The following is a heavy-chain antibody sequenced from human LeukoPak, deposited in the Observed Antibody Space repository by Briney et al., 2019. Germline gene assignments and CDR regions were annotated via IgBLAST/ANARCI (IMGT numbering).Heavy chain of an antibody. CDR3: ARGAEDSSSFLPLDY. D-gene: IGHD6-6*01. V-gene: IGHV1-18*04. CDR2: ISAYNGNT. CDR1: GSTFSDYH. Sequence: ASVKVSCKASGSTFSDYHINWVRQAPGQGLEWMGWISAYNGNTNYAQKLQGRVTMTTDTSTSTAYMELRSLRSDDTAVYYCARGAEDSSSFLPLDYWGQGTLVTVSS. J-gene: IGHJ4*02.